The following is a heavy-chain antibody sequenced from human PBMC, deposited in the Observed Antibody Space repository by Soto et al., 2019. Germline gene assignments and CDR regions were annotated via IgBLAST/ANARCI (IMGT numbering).Heavy chain of an antibody. CDR1: GFSLSTSGVG. CDR3: AHRRGGYCSGGSCESFDY. D-gene: IGHD2-15*01. CDR2: IYWDDDK. J-gene: IGHJ4*02. Sequence: QITLKESGPTLVKPTQTLTLTCTFSGFSLSTSGVGVGWIRQPPGKALEWLALIYWDDDKRYSPSLKSRLTITKDTSKNPVVLTMTNMYPVDTATYYCAHRRGGYCSGGSCESFDYWGQGTLVTVSS. V-gene: IGHV2-5*02.